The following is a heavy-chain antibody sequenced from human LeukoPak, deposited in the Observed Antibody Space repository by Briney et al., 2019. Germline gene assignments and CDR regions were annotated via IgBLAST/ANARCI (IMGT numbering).Heavy chain of an antibody. CDR1: VLTSSSYT. V-gene: IGHV3-21*04. J-gene: IGHJ6*03. CDR3: TRHAEIRGYDLGMHYYYYMDV. D-gene: IGHD5-12*01. CDR2: IGGIRSAK. Sequence: GGSLCPSCAMSVLTSSSYTTGWVRQAPGEGLGWGSCIGGIRSAKYYADSVKGRFIVSRNNAKNSLYLQMNSLKTADTAVYYCTRHAEIRGYDLGMHYYYYMDVWGKGTTVTVSS.